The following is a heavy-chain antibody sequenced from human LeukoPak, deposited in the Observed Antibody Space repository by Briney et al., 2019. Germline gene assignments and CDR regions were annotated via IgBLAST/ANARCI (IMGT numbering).Heavy chain of an antibody. D-gene: IGHD6-13*01. CDR1: GGSFSGYY. J-gene: IGHJ6*03. CDR3: ARLGLDSRYYYMDV. V-gene: IGHV4-34*01. CDR2: INHSGST. Sequence: SETLSLTCAVYGGSFSGYYWSWIRQPPGKGLEWIGEINHSGSTNYNPSLKSRVTISVDTSKNQFSLKLSSVTAADTAVYYCARLGLDSRYYYMDVWGKGTTVTISS.